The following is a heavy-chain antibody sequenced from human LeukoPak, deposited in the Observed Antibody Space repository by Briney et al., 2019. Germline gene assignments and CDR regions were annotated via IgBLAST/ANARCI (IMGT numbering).Heavy chain of an antibody. J-gene: IGHJ3*02. Sequence: GGSLRPSCAASGFTFSSYSMTGVRQAPGKGLEWVSSISSSSSYIYYADSVKGRFTISRDNAKNSLYQQMNSLRAEDTAVYYCARDSDSSRAGGAFDIWGQGTMVTVSS. CDR2: ISSSSSYI. CDR1: GFTFSSYS. V-gene: IGHV3-21*01. CDR3: ARDSDSSRAGGAFDI. D-gene: IGHD6-13*01.